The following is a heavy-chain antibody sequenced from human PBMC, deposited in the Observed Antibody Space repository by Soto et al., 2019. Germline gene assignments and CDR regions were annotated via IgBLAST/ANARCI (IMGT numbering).Heavy chain of an antibody. J-gene: IGHJ4*02. D-gene: IGHD6-19*01. Sequence: PGGSLRLSCAASGFTFSSYAMSWVRQAPGKGLEWVSAISGSGGSTYYADSVKGRFTISRDNSKNTLYLQMNSLRAEDTVVYYCANLRSGSKVRDYWGQGTLVTVSS. CDR1: GFTFSSYA. CDR3: ANLRSGSKVRDY. V-gene: IGHV3-23*01. CDR2: ISGSGGST.